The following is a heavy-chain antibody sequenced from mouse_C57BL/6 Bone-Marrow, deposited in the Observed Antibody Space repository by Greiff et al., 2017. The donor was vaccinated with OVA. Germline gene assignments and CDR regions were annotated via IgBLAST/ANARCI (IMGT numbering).Heavy chain of an antibody. CDR3: ARLDDYDVGGY. J-gene: IGHJ2*01. CDR1: GYTFTSYW. Sequence: VQLQQPGAELVMPGASVKLSCKASGYTFTSYWMHWVKQRPGQGLEWIGEIDPSDSYTNYNQKFKGKSTLTVDKSSSTAYMQLSSLTSEDAAVYYCARLDDYDVGGYWGQGTTLTVSS. CDR2: IDPSDSYT. V-gene: IGHV1-69*01. D-gene: IGHD2-4*01.